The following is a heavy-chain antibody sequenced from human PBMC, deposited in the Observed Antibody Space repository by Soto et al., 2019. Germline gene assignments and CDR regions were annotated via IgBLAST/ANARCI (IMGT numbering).Heavy chain of an antibody. CDR1: GFTFSSYA. CDR2: ISSNGGST. D-gene: IGHD1-26*01. V-gene: IGHV3-64D*08. J-gene: IGHJ3*02. Sequence: GGSLRLSCSASGFTFSSYAMHWVRQAPGKGLEYVSAISSNGGSTYYADSVKGRFTISRDNSKNTLYLQMSSLRAEDTAVYYCVKRSGRELLSAQNDAFDIWGQGTMVTVSS. CDR3: VKRSGRELLSAQNDAFDI.